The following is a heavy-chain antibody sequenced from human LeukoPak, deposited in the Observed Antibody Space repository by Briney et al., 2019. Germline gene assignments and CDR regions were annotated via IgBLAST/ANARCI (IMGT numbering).Heavy chain of an antibody. Sequence: GGSLRLSCAASGFTFSSFWMSWVRQAPGKGLEWVANINQDGSEKYYVDSVKGRFTISRDNAKNSLYLQVNSLRTEDTAVYYCARDGEMPTIYFDYWGQGTLVTVSS. V-gene: IGHV3-7*01. CDR1: GFTFSSFW. CDR2: INQDGSEK. J-gene: IGHJ4*02. D-gene: IGHD5-24*01. CDR3: ARDGEMPTIYFDY.